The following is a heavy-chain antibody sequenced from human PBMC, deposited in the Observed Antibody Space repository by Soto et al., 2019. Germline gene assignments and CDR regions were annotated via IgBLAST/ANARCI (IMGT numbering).Heavy chain of an antibody. Sequence: QVQLVQSGAEVKKPGASVKVSCKASGYTFTSYGISWVRQAPGQGLEWMGWISAYNGNTNYAQKRHGRVPMTPVTSTSTAYMDLRSLRSDDPAVYCCARDGGVQARFDPWGQGTLVTVSS. J-gene: IGHJ5*02. CDR2: ISAYNGNT. CDR3: ARDGGVQARFDP. CDR1: GYTFTSYG. D-gene: IGHD2-8*02. V-gene: IGHV1-18*01.